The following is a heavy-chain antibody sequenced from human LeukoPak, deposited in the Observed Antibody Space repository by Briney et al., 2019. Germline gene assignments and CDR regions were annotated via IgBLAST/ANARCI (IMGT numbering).Heavy chain of an antibody. D-gene: IGHD3-22*01. J-gene: IGHJ4*02. V-gene: IGHV4-34*01. Sequence: PSETLSLTCAVYGVSFSGYYWSWIRQPPGKGLEWIGEINHSGSTNYNPSLKSRVTIPVDTSKNQFSLKLSFVTAADTAVYYCATYYYDSSGYLIDYWGQGTLVTVSS. CDR3: ATYYYDSSGYLIDY. CDR2: INHSGST. CDR1: GVSFSGYY.